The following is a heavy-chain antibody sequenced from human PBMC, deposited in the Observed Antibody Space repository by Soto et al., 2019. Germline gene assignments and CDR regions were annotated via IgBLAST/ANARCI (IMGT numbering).Heavy chain of an antibody. J-gene: IGHJ4*02. CDR2: IYNTGST. CDR3: ARLRITNCGVVTGHYFDY. D-gene: IGHD3-3*01. V-gene: IGHV4-61*01. CDR1: GGSVSSGSYY. Sequence: SETLSLTCSVSGGSVSSGSYYWSWIRQPPGEGLELIGYIYNTGSTNYNPSLTRRVAISLDTSRNQFSLKLNSVTAADTAVYYCARLRITNCGVVTGHYFDYWGRGTLVTVSS.